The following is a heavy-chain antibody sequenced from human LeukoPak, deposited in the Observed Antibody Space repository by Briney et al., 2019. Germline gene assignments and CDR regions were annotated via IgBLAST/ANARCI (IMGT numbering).Heavy chain of an antibody. V-gene: IGHV3-30*18. J-gene: IGHJ4*02. CDR2: ISYDGSNK. Sequence: GGSLRLSCAVSGFTFSSYGMHWVRQAPGKGLEWVAVISYDGSNKYYADSVKGRFTISRDNSKNTLYLQMNSLRAEDTAVYYCAKGSSSGWSLDYWGQGTLVTVSS. CDR3: AKGSSSGWSLDY. D-gene: IGHD6-19*01. CDR1: GFTFSSYG.